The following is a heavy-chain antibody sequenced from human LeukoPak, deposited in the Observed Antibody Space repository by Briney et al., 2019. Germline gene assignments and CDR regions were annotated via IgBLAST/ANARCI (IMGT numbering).Heavy chain of an antibody. CDR1: GFTFSSYW. CDR3: ARSQWLADRYFDY. J-gene: IGHJ4*02. V-gene: IGHV3-7*03. CDR2: IKQDGSEK. D-gene: IGHD6-19*01. Sequence: GGSLRLSCAASGFTFSSYWMSWVRQAPGKGLEWVANIKQDGSEKYYVDSVKGRFTISRDNAKNSLYLQMNSLRAEDTAVYYCARSQWLADRYFDYWGQGTLGTVSS.